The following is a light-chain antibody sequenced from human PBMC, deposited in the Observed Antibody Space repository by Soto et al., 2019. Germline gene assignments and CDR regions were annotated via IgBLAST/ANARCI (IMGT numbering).Light chain of an antibody. CDR2: EVS. CDR1: SSDVGGYNY. J-gene: IGLJ3*02. V-gene: IGLV2-14*01. Sequence: QSALTQSASVSGSPGQSITISCTGTSSDVGGYNYVSWYQQHPGKAPKLMIYEVSNRPSGVSNRFSGSKSGNTASLTISGLQAEDEADYYCSSYTSSSTRVFGVGTQLTVL. CDR3: SSYTSSSTRV.